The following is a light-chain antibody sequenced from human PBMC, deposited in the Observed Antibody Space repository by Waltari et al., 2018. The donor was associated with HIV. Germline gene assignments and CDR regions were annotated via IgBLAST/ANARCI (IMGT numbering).Light chain of an antibody. J-gene: IGLJ3*02. CDR1: SSNIGAGYD. CDR2: GNS. Sequence: QSELTQPPSVSAAPGQRVTISCTGSSSNIGAGYDVHWYQQVPGRAPKVVIYGNSNRPSGVPERFSGSNSGNTATLTISGTQAMDEADYYCQAWDSSTWVFGGGTKLTVL. CDR3: QAWDSSTWV. V-gene: IGLV1-40*01.